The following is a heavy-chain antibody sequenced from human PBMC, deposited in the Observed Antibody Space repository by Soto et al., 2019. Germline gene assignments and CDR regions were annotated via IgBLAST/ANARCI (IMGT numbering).Heavy chain of an antibody. V-gene: IGHV1-69*02. CDR1: GGTFSSYT. J-gene: IGHJ6*03. CDR2: IIPILGIA. CDR3: ARDAVEYSRRRDYYYYYMDV. Sequence: VKVSCKASGGTFSSYTISWVRQAPGQGLEWMGRIIPILGIANYAQKFQGRVTITADKSTSTAYMELSSLRSEDTAVYYCARDAVEYSRRRDYYYYYMDVWGKGTTVTVSS. D-gene: IGHD1-26*01.